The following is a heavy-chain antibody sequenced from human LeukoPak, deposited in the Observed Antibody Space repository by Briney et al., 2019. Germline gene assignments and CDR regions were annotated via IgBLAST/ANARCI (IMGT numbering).Heavy chain of an antibody. Sequence: ASVKVSCKASGYTFTGYYMHWVRQAPGQGLEWMGWINPNSGGTNYAQKFQGRVTMTRDTSISTAYMELSRLRSDDTAVYYCARVEGIATVELDYWGQGTLVTVSS. V-gene: IGHV1-2*02. CDR3: ARVEGIATVELDY. D-gene: IGHD4-4*01. CDR1: GYTFTGYY. J-gene: IGHJ4*02. CDR2: INPNSGGT.